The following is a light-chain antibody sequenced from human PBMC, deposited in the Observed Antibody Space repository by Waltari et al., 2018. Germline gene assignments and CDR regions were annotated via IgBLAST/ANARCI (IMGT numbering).Light chain of an antibody. J-gene: IGLJ2*01. CDR2: GKN. Sequence: SSELTQDPAVSVALGQTVRITCQGDSLRSYYASWDQQKPGQAPVLVIYGKNNRPSGIPDRFPGPSSGNTASLTITGAPAEDEADYYSYSRDSSGNQLVFGGGTKLTVL. V-gene: IGLV3-19*01. CDR3: YSRDSSGNQLV. CDR1: SLRSYY.